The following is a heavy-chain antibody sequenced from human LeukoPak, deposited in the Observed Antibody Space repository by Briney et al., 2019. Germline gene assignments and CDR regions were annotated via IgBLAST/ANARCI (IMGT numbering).Heavy chain of an antibody. Sequence: GGSLRLSCAASGFTFSSYSMHWVRQAPGKGLEWVAVISYDGSNKYYADSVKGRFTISRDNAKNSLYLQMNSLRAEDTAVYYCAELGITMIGGVWGKGTTVTISS. CDR3: AELGITMIGGV. J-gene: IGHJ6*04. D-gene: IGHD3-10*02. CDR1: GFTFSSYS. CDR2: ISYDGSNK. V-gene: IGHV3-30*04.